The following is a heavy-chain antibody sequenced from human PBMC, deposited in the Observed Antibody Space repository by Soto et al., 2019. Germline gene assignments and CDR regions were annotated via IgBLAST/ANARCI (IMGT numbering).Heavy chain of an antibody. J-gene: IGHJ4*02. V-gene: IGHV1-69*02. CDR3: ERSYGSAYRAFDY. CDR2: INPILSMS. D-gene: IGHD3-10*01. CDR1: GDTFSFYS. Sequence: QVQLVQSGAEVRKPGSSVKVSCKASGDTFSFYSINWVRQAPGLGLEWMGRINPILSMSNYAQRFQGRVTITADKSPSTAYMDLSRLRSEDTAIYYCERSYGSAYRAFDYWGQGALVTVSS.